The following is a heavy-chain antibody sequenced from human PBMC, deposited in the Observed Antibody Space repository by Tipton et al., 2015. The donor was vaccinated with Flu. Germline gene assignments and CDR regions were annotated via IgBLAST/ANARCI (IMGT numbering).Heavy chain of an antibody. J-gene: IGHJ4*02. CDR1: GFAFYSYA. D-gene: IGHD3-16*01. CDR3: AKSPGYGDVFDS. CDR2: ISSGGDTV. Sequence: LSLTCAASGFAFYSYAMSWVRQAPGKGLEWVSLISSGGDTVYYADAVKGRFTISRDSSKNTLYLQMNSLRAEDTALYFCAKSPGYGDVFDSWGQGTLVTVSS. V-gene: IGHV3-23*01.